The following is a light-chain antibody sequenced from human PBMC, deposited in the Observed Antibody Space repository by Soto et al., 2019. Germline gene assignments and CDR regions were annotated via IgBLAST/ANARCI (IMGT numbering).Light chain of an antibody. J-gene: IGLJ3*02. CDR2: DVS. CDR1: SSDVGGYNY. V-gene: IGLV2-11*01. CDR3: YSYVGSYTRV. Sequence: QSVLTQPRSVSGSPGQSVTISCTGTSSDVGGYNYVSWYQQHPGKAPKLMIYDVSKWPSGVPDRFFGSKSGNTASLTISGLQAEDEADYYCYSYVGSYTRVFGGGTKLTVL.